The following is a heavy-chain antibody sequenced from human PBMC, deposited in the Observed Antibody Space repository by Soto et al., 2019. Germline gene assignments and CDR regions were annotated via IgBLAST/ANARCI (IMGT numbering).Heavy chain of an antibody. Sequence: PSETLSLTCTVSGGSISSRGYYCSWIRQFPGKGLEWIGYISYSESTDYNPSLKSRVTISADTSKNQFSLKLSSVTAADTAVYYCAGGNDYAKIGYWGQGAQVTVSS. V-gene: IGHV4-31*03. CDR2: ISYSEST. J-gene: IGHJ4*02. D-gene: IGHD4-17*01. CDR3: AGGNDYAKIGY. CDR1: GGSISSRGYY.